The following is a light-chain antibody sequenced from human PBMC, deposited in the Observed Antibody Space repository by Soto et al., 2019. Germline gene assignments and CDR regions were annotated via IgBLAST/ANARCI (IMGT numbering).Light chain of an antibody. CDR3: QKYNTARRT. CDR1: QAISTY. CDR2: ATS. J-gene: IGKJ1*01. V-gene: IGKV1-27*01. Sequence: DIPMTQSPSSLSASVGDRVPITCRARQAISTYLAWYQQKPGKVPTLLIYATSTLQAGVTARFSGSGSGTEVTLTISSLQPEDVATEYCQKYNTARRTCGQGTKGESK.